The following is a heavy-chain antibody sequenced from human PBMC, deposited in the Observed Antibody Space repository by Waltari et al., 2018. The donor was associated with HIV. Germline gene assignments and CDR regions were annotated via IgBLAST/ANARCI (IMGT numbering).Heavy chain of an antibody. CDR1: GYTFTGYY. V-gene: IGHV1-2*02. CDR3: ARADYYGSGSQDY. Sequence: QVQLVQSGAEVKKPGASVKVSCKASGYTFTGYYMHWVRQAPGQGLEWMGWINPNGGGTNYAQKFQGRVTMTRDTSISTAHMELSRLRSDDTAVYYCARADYYGSGSQDYWGQGTLVTVSS. J-gene: IGHJ4*02. CDR2: INPNGGGT. D-gene: IGHD3-10*01.